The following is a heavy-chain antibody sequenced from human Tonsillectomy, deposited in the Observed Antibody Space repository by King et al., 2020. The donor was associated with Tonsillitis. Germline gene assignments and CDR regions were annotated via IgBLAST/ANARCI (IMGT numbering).Heavy chain of an antibody. CDR3: AKDGVLSGSYPFALDY. V-gene: IGHV3-9*01. J-gene: IGHJ4*02. CDR1: GFTFDDYA. Sequence: VQLVESGGGLVQPGRSLRLSCAASGFTFDDYAMHWVRQAPGKGLEWVSGISWNSGSIGYADSVKGRFTISRDNAKNSLYLQMNSLRAEDTALYYCAKDGVLSGSYPFALDYWGQGTLVTISS. CDR2: ISWNSGSI. D-gene: IGHD1-26*01.